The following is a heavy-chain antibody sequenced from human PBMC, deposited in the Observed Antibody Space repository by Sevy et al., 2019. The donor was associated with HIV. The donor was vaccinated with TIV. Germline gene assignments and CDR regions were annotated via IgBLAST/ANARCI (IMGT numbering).Heavy chain of an antibody. J-gene: IGHJ6*03. V-gene: IGHV3-49*03. Sequence: GGSLRLSCTASGFTFGDYAMSWFRQAPGKGLEWVGVIRSKAYGGTTEYAASVKGRFTISRDDSKTIAYLQMNSLNTEDTAVYYCNRPLWLQSYYYYYMDVWGQGTTVTVSS. CDR1: GFTFGDYA. CDR2: IRSKAYGGTT. D-gene: IGHD6-19*01. CDR3: NRPLWLQSYYYYYMDV.